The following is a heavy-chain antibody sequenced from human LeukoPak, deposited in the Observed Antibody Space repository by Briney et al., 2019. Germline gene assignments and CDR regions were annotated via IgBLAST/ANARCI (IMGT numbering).Heavy chain of an antibody. D-gene: IGHD1-7*01. J-gene: IGHJ4*02. CDR3: ARETGTNEYFDY. CDR1: GYTFTSYG. V-gene: IGHV1-18*01. CDR2: ISAYNGNT. Sequence: GASVKVSCKASGYTFTSYGISWVRQAPGQGLEWMGWISAYNGNTNYAQKLQGRVTMTTDTSTSTVYMELRSLRSDDTAVYYCARETGTNEYFDYWGQGTLVTVSS.